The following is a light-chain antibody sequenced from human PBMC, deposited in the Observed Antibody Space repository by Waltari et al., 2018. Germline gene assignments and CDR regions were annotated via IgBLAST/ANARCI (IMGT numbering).Light chain of an antibody. CDR3: QHSYSTPLIA. J-gene: IGKJ5*01. CDR1: QSISRY. Sequence: DIQMTQSPSSLSASVGDRVTITCRASQSISRYLNWYQQKPGKAPKLLIYAASSLQSGVPSRFSGSGSGTDFTLTSSSLQPEDFATYYCQHSYSTPLIAFGQGTRLEIK. V-gene: IGKV1-39*01. CDR2: AAS.